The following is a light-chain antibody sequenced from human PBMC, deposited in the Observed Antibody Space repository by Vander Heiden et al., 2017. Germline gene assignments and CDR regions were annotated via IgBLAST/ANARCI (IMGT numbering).Light chain of an antibody. Sequence: QSALTQPPSASGSPGQSVTIPCTGTSSDIGRYSFVSWYQQHPGKAPKLILYDVTERPSGVPDRFSGSKSGNTASLSVSGLQVEDEADYYCTSYAGNKRVVFGGGTKLTVL. J-gene: IGLJ3*02. CDR1: SSDIGRYSF. CDR2: DVT. V-gene: IGLV2-8*01. CDR3: TSYAGNKRVV.